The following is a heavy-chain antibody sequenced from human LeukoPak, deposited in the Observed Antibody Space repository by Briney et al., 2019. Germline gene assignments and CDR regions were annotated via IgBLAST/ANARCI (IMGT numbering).Heavy chain of an antibody. CDR1: GYTFTSYY. CDR3: ASRPGIEVAGFDY. D-gene: IGHD6-19*01. J-gene: IGHJ4*02. CDR2: INPSGGST. V-gene: IGHV1-46*01. Sequence: ASVKVSCKASGYTFTSYYMHWVRQAPGQGLEWMGIINPSGGSTSYAQKFQGRVTMTRDTSASTAYMELSSLGSEDTAVYYCASRPGIEVAGFDYWGQGTLVTVSS.